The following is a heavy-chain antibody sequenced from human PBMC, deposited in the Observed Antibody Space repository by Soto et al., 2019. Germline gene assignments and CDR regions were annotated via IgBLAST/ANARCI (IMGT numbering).Heavy chain of an antibody. D-gene: IGHD2-2*01. Sequence: SETLSLTCTVSGGSISSYYWSWIRQPPGKGLEWIGYIYYSGSTNYNPSLKSRVTISVDTSKNQFSLKLSSVTAADTAVYYCARKVVVVPAANGWFDPWGQGTLVTVSS. J-gene: IGHJ5*02. CDR3: ARKVVVVPAANGWFDP. CDR2: IYYSGST. CDR1: GGSISSYY. V-gene: IGHV4-59*01.